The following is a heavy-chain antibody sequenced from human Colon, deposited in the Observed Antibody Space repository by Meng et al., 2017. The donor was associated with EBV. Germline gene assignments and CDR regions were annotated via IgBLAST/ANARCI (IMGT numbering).Heavy chain of an antibody. Sequence: QLELPESGPGLVKPSETLSLTCTVSGGSISISSYYWGWIRQPPGKGLEWIGSIYYNGSTYYNPSLKSRVTISVDTSKNQFSLKLNSVTAADTAVYYCARRRYYYGSGSYHSYYFDYWGQGALVTVS. V-gene: IGHV4-39*01. J-gene: IGHJ4*02. CDR3: ARRRYYYGSGSYHSYYFDY. D-gene: IGHD3-10*01. CDR2: IYYNGST. CDR1: GGSISISSYY.